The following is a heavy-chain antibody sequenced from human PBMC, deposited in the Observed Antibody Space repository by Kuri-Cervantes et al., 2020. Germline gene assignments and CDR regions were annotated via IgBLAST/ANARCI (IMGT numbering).Heavy chain of an antibody. CDR2: IYHSGTT. CDR1: DYSIGNGYY. Sequence: GSLRLSCTVTDYSIGNGYYWGWVRQPPGKRLEWIGTIYHSGTTYYNPSVKSRVTLSIDTSANQFSLRLNSVTAADTAVYYCASEVPTVTTGFDYWGQGTLVTVSS. J-gene: IGHJ4*02. D-gene: IGHD4-17*01. V-gene: IGHV4-38-2*02. CDR3: ASEVPTVTTGFDY.